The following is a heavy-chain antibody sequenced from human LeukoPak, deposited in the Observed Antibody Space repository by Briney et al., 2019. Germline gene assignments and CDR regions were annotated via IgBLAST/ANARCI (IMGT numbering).Heavy chain of an antibody. D-gene: IGHD4-17*01. V-gene: IGHV4-59*01. CDR1: GGSISSYY. CDR3: ATAGTSPFDY. CDR2: IFYSGST. Sequence: PSETLSLTCNVSGGSISSYYWSWIRQPPGKGLEWIGYIFYSGSTNYNPSLKSRVTISVDTSKNQFSLKLTSVTSADTAVYYCATAGTSPFDYWGQGTLVTVSS. J-gene: IGHJ4*02.